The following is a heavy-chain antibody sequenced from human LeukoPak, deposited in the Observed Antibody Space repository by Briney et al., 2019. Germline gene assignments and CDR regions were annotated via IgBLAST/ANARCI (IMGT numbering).Heavy chain of an antibody. CDR1: GFTSSSFG. CDR3: AKGLQLRYFVGGYFDY. CDR2: IRYDASNK. J-gene: IGHJ4*02. D-gene: IGHD3-9*01. Sequence: PGGSLRLSCAASGFTSSSFGMHWVRQAPGKGLEWVAFIRYDASNKYYADSVKGRFTISRDNSKNTLYLQMNSLRAEDTAVYYCAKGLQLRYFVGGYFDYWGQGTLVTVSS. V-gene: IGHV3-30*02.